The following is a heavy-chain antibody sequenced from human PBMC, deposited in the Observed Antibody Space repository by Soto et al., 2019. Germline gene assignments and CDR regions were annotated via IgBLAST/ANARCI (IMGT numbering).Heavy chain of an antibody. Sequence: QVQLVQSGAEVKKPGSSVKVSCKASGGTFRSYTISWVRQAPGQGLEWMGRIIPILDIAIYAQKLQGRVTITADKSTNTVYMELSSLRSEDTAVYYCAREDNAFDIWGQGTMVTVSS. CDR3: AREDNAFDI. J-gene: IGHJ3*02. D-gene: IGHD2-15*01. CDR2: IIPILDIA. V-gene: IGHV1-69*08. CDR1: GGTFRSYT.